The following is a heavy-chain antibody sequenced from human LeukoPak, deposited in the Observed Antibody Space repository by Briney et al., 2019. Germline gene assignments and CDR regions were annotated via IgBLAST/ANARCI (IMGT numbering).Heavy chain of an antibody. CDR3: ARLQLLWFGELLSNWFDP. CDR2: IYHSGST. CDR1: GGSISSSNW. J-gene: IGHJ5*02. Sequence: SGTLSLTCAVSGGSISSSNWWRWGRPPPGKGLEWIGEIYHSGSTNYNPSLKSRVTISVDKSKNQFSLKLSSVTAADTAVYYCARLQLLWFGELLSNWFDPWGQGTLVTVSS. D-gene: IGHD3-10*01. V-gene: IGHV4-4*02.